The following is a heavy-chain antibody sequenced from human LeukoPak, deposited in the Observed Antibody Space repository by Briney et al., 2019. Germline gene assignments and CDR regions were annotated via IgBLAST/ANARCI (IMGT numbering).Heavy chain of an antibody. Sequence: PGGSLRLSCAASGFTFSSYGMHWVRQAPGEGLEWVAVISYDGSNKYYADSVKGRFTISRDNSKNTLYLQMNSLRADDTAVYYCAGIRTTVVTPDAFDIWGQGTMVTVSS. D-gene: IGHD4-23*01. V-gene: IGHV3-30*19. CDR1: GFTFSSYG. CDR3: AGIRTTVVTPDAFDI. J-gene: IGHJ3*02. CDR2: ISYDGSNK.